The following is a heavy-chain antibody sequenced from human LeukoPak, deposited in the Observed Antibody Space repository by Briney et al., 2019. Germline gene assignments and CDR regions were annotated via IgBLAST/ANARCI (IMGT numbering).Heavy chain of an antibody. CDR3: ARVWGYSSSWYANRHPNWFDP. J-gene: IGHJ5*02. Sequence: ASVKVSCKASGYTFTSYDINWVRQATGQGLEWMGWMNPNSGNTGYAQKFQGRVTITRNTSISTAYMELSSLRSEDTAVYYCARVWGYSSSWYANRHPNWFDPWGQGTLVTVSS. CDR2: MNPNSGNT. V-gene: IGHV1-8*03. D-gene: IGHD6-13*01. CDR1: GYTFTSYD.